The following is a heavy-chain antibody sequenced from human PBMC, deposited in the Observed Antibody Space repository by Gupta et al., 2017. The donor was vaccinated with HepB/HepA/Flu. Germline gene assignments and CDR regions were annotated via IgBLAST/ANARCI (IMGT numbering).Heavy chain of an antibody. V-gene: IGHV4-4*07. CDR3: AREMTTVNANLLYYYYYMDV. J-gene: IGHJ6*03. Sequence: QVQLQESGPGLVKPSETLSLTCTVSGGSISSYYWSWIRQPAGKGLEWIGRIYTSGSTNYNPSLKSRVTMSVDTSKNQFSLKLSSVTAADTAVYYCAREMTTVNANLLYYYYYMDVWGKGTTVTVSS. D-gene: IGHD4-11*01. CDR2: IYTSGST. CDR1: GGSISSYY.